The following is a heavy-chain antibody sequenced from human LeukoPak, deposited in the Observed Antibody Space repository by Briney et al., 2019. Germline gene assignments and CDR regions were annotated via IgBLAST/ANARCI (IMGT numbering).Heavy chain of an antibody. V-gene: IGHV4-34*01. CDR2: ISHSGSS. CDR1: GGSFSAYY. J-gene: IGHJ5*02. Sequence: SETLSLTCAVYGGSFSAYYWTWIRQPPGKGLEWMGEISHSGSSNYNSSLRSRVTISVDTSYKQFSLRLSSVTAADTAVYYCAPRGDIEHSYVYGKWFDPWGQGTRVTVSS. D-gene: IGHD5-18*01. CDR3: APRGDIEHSYVYGKWFDP.